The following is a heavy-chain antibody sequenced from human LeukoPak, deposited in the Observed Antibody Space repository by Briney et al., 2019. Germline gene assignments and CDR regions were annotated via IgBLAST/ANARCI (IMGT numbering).Heavy chain of an antibody. J-gene: IGHJ3*02. CDR2: IYYSGST. D-gene: IGHD1-14*01. Sequence: SETLSLTCTVSGGSISSYFWSWIRQPPGEGLEWIGYIYYSGSTNYNPSLKSRVTISVDTSKNQFSLKLSSVTAADTAVYYCARDGASSLITGTTGAFDIWGQGTMVTVSS. V-gene: IGHV4-59*01. CDR3: ARDGASSLITGTTGAFDI. CDR1: GGSISSYF.